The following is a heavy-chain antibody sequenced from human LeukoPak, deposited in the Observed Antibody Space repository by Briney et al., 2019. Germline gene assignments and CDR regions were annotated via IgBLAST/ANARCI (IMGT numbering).Heavy chain of an antibody. V-gene: IGHV1-2*04. J-gene: IGHJ4*02. Sequence: SVKVSCKASGYTFTGYYIHWVRQAPGQGLEWMGWINPNSGGTDYAQNFQGWVTMTRDTSISTAYMGLSRLKSDDTAVYYCATARCGGDCSPSFDYWGQGTLVTVSS. D-gene: IGHD2-21*02. CDR2: INPNSGGT. CDR3: ATARCGGDCSPSFDY. CDR1: GYTFTGYY.